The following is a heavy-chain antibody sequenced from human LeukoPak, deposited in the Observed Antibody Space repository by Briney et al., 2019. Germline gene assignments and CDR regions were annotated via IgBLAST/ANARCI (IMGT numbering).Heavy chain of an antibody. Sequence: GASVKVSCKASGYTFTSYDINWVRRATGQGLEWMGWMNPNSGNTGYAQKFQGRVTMTRNTSISTAYMELSSLRSEDTAVYYCARVSDYYDSGYYYYYMDVWGKGTTVTVSS. D-gene: IGHD3-22*01. CDR1: GYTFTSYD. J-gene: IGHJ6*03. CDR2: MNPNSGNT. V-gene: IGHV1-8*01. CDR3: ARVSDYYDSGYYYYYMDV.